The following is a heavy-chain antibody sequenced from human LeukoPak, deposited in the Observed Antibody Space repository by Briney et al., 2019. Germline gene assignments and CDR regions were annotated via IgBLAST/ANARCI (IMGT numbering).Heavy chain of an antibody. Sequence: SETLSLTCAVSGGSISSGGYSWSWIRQPPGKGLEWIGYIYHSGSTYYNPSLKSRVTISVDRSKNQFPLKLSSVTAADTAVYYCARSRGYCSSTSCPGGWFDPWGQGTLVTVSS. CDR3: ARSRGYCSSTSCPGGWFDP. CDR1: GGSISSGGYS. CDR2: IYHSGST. J-gene: IGHJ5*02. V-gene: IGHV4-30-2*01. D-gene: IGHD2-2*01.